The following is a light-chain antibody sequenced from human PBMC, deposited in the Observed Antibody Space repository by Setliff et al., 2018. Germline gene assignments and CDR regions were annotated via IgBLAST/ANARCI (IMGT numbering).Light chain of an antibody. CDR1: SSDVGGYNY. J-gene: IGLJ1*01. CDR3: SSYAGSSTLYV. V-gene: IGLV2-14*03. CDR2: DVS. Sequence: QSALTQPASVSGSPGQSITISCTGTSSDVGGYNYVSWYQQHPGKAPKLMIYDVSNRPSGVSNRFSGSKSANTASLTISGLQAEAEADYYCSSYAGSSTLYVFGTGTKGTVL.